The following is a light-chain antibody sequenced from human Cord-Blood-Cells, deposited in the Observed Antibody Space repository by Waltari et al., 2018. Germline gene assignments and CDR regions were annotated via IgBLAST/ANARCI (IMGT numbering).Light chain of an antibody. CDR2: EVS. J-gene: IGLJ2*01. Sequence: QSALTQPASVSGSPGQSITIPCTGTSSDVARYNLVSWYQQHPGKAPKLMIYEVSKRPSGVSNRFSGSKSGNTASLTISGLQAEDEADYYCCSYAGSSTVVFGGGTKLTVL. CDR1: SSDVARYNL. V-gene: IGLV2-23*02. CDR3: CSYAGSSTVV.